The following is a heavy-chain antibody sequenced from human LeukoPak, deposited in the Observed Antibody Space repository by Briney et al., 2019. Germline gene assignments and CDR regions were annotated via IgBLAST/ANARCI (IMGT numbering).Heavy chain of an antibody. CDR2: ISWDGGST. Sequence: GGSLRLSCAASGFTFDDYAMHWVRQAPGKGLEWVSLISWDGGSTYYADSVKGRFTISRDNCKNSLYLQMNSLRAEDTALYYCAKDLNPGIAAAGTGYFQHWGQGTLVTVSS. J-gene: IGHJ1*01. D-gene: IGHD6-13*01. V-gene: IGHV3-43D*03. CDR1: GFTFDDYA. CDR3: AKDLNPGIAAAGTGYFQH.